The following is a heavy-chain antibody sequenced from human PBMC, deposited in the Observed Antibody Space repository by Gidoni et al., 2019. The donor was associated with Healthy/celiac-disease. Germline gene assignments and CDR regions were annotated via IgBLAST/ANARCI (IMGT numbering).Heavy chain of an antibody. CDR3: ASNYYDSSGYYYPFDY. Sequence: EVQLVESGGGLVQPGGSLRLSCAASGFTFSSYSMNWVRQAPGKGLEWVSYISSSSSTIYYADSVKGRFTISRDNAKNSLYLQMNSLRAEDTAVYYCASNYYDSSGYYYPFDYWGQGTLVTVSS. CDR2: ISSSSSTI. CDR1: GFTFSSYS. V-gene: IGHV3-48*01. J-gene: IGHJ4*02. D-gene: IGHD3-22*01.